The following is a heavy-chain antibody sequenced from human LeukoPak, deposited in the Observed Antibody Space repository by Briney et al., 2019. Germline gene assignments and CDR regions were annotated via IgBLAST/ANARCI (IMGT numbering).Heavy chain of an antibody. D-gene: IGHD5-24*01. J-gene: IGHJ4*02. CDR2: IYYSGST. V-gene: IGHV4-59*08. CDR1: GGSISSYY. Sequence: SETLSLTCTVSGGSISSYYWSWIRQPPGKGLEWIGYIYYSGSTNYNPSLKSRVTISVDTSKNQFSLKLSSVTAADTAVYYCARHRLPGDSRLVLHFDYWGQGTLVTVSS. CDR3: ARHRLPGDSRLVLHFDY.